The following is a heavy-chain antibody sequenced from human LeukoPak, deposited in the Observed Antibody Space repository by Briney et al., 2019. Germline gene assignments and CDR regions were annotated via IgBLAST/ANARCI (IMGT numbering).Heavy chain of an antibody. Sequence: QPGGSLRLSCAASGFTVSSNYMSWVRQAPGKGLEWVSVIYSGGSTYYADSVKGRFTISSDNSKNTLYLQMNSLRAEDTAVYYCARAGYGSGNYYNSYCFDYWGQGTLVTVSS. D-gene: IGHD3-10*01. V-gene: IGHV3-66*01. CDR2: IYSGGST. CDR3: ARAGYGSGNYYNSYCFDY. J-gene: IGHJ4*02. CDR1: GFTVSSNY.